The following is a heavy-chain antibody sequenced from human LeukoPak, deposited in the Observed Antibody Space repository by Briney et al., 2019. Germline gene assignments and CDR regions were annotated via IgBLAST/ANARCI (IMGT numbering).Heavy chain of an antibody. V-gene: IGHV3-7*01. CDR2: IKQDGSEK. CDR3: ASQVEMATILDY. CDR1: GFTFSSYW. D-gene: IGHD5-24*01. J-gene: IGHJ4*02. Sequence: AGGSLRLSCAASGFTFSSYWMSWVRQAPGKGLEWVANIKQDGSEKYYVDSVKGRFTISRDNAKNPLYLQMNSLRAEDTAVYYCASQVEMATILDYWGQGTLVTVSS.